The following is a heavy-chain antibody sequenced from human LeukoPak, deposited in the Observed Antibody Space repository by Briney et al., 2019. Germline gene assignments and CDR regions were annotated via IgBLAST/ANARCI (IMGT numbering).Heavy chain of an antibody. V-gene: IGHV4-39*01. D-gene: IGHD3-3*01. CDR2: TYYSGST. Sequence: SETLSLTCTVSGGSISSSSYYWGWIRQPPGKGLEWIGSTYYSGSTYYNPSLKSRVTISVDTSKNQFSLKLSSVTAADTAVYYCARGTSGYPVDYWGQGTLVTVSS. CDR1: GGSISSSSYY. J-gene: IGHJ4*02. CDR3: ARGTSGYPVDY.